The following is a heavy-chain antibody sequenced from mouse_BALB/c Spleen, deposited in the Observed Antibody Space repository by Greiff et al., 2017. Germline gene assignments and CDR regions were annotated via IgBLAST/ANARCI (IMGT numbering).Heavy chain of an antibody. CDR1: GFSLTSYS. D-gene: IGHD2-1*01. CDR2: IWAGGST. V-gene: IGHV2-9*02. Sequence: VQRVESGPGLVAPSQSLSITCTVSGFSLTSYSVHWVRQPPGKGLEWLGVIWAGGSTNYNSALMSRLSISKDNSKSQVFLKMNSLQTDDTAMYYCASYGNYDYAMDYWGQGTSVTVSA. J-gene: IGHJ4*01. CDR3: ASYGNYDYAMDY.